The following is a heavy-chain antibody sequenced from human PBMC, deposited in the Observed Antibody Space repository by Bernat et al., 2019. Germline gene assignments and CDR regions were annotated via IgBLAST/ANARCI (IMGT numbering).Heavy chain of an antibody. Sequence: QVQLVESGGGVVQPGRSLRLSCAASGFTFSSYGMHWVRQAPGKGLEWVAVIWYDGSNKYYADSVKGRFTISRDNSKNTLYLQMNSLRAEDTAVYYCARGRGFIDPISGAFDIWGQGTMVTVSS. CDR2: IWYDGSNK. D-gene: IGHD3-16*02. V-gene: IGHV3-33*01. J-gene: IGHJ3*02. CDR3: ARGRGFIDPISGAFDI. CDR1: GFTFSSYG.